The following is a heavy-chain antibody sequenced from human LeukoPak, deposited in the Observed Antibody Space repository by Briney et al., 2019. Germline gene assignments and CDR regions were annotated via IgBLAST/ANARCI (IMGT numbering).Heavy chain of an antibody. J-gene: IGHJ2*01. Sequence: SVKVSCKASGVTFSSYVISWVRQAPGQGLEWMGKIIPMFGIANYAQKFQGRVTITADKSTSTVYMELSSLRSEDTAVYYCARGEYVVRGAYGYFDLWGRGTLVTVSS. V-gene: IGHV1-69*04. CDR1: GVTFSSYV. D-gene: IGHD3-10*01. CDR3: ARGEYVVRGAYGYFDL. CDR2: IIPMFGIA.